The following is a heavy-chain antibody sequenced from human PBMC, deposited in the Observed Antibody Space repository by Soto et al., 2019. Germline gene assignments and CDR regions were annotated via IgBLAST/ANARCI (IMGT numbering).Heavy chain of an antibody. D-gene: IGHD3-16*02. V-gene: IGHV3-23*01. CDR2: ISGSGGST. CDR3: ARIPFDHVWGTDRYSPNFDY. Sequence: LRLSCAASGFTFSSYAMSWVRQAPGKGLEWVSAISGSGGSTYYADSVKGRFTISRDNSKNTLYLQMNSLRAEDTAVYYCARIPFDHVWGTDRYSPNFDYWGQGTQVTVSS. J-gene: IGHJ4*02. CDR1: GFTFSSYA.